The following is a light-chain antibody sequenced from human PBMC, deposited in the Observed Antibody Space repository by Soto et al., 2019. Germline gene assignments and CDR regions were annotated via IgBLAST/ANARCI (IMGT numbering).Light chain of an antibody. CDR1: QSLSSS. Sequence: EIVMTQSPATLSVSPGESATLSCRASQSLSSSLDWYQQKPGQPPRLIIYDASTRATDIPASFSGSGSGTEFPLTVSSLQSEDSTVYYCRQYFRWRTFGQGTKVEIK. J-gene: IGKJ1*01. CDR2: DAS. CDR3: RQYFRWRT. V-gene: IGKV3-15*01.